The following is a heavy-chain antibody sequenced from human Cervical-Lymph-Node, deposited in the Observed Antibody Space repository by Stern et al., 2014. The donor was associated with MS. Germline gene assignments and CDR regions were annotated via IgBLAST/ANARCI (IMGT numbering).Heavy chain of an antibody. CDR3: ARDDRGSSWYRFDF. Sequence: VHLVESGPGVAKPSQTLSLTCTVSGGSISTAGYYWTWIRQHPGKGLEWIGYIYYSGSTYYNPSLKSRVTMSLDTSKTQFSLNLSSVTAADTAIYYCARDDRGSSWYRFDFWGQGTLVTVSS. D-gene: IGHD6-13*01. V-gene: IGHV4-31*03. CDR1: GGSISTAGYY. J-gene: IGHJ4*02. CDR2: IYYSGST.